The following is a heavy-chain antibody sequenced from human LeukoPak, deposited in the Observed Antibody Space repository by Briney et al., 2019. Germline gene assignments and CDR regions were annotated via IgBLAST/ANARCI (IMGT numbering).Heavy chain of an antibody. CDR2: IYTSGST. Sequence: PSETLSLTCTVSGGSISSGSYYWSWIRQPAGKGLEWIGRIYTSGSTNYNPSLKSRVTISVDTSKNQFSLKLSSVTAADTAVYYCARGAHYYDSSGYHERAHFDYWGQGTLVTVSS. CDR3: ARGAHYYDSSGYHERAHFDY. CDR1: GGSISSGSYY. V-gene: IGHV4-61*02. D-gene: IGHD3-22*01. J-gene: IGHJ4*02.